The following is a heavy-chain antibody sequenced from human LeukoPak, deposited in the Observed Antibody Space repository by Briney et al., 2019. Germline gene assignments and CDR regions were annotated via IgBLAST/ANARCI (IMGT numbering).Heavy chain of an antibody. CDR2: IYHSGST. V-gene: IGHV4-38-2*01. J-gene: IGHJ4*02. D-gene: IGHD3-22*01. CDR1: GYSISSDNY. Sequence: PSETLSLTCAVSGYSISSDNYWVWIRQPPGQGLDWTGGIYHSGSTYYNPSLKSRVTMSVDTSKNQFSLKLSSVTAADTAVYYCARAPRDSSSSNYMRRFDYWGQGTLVTVSS. CDR3: ARAPRDSSSSNYMRRFDY.